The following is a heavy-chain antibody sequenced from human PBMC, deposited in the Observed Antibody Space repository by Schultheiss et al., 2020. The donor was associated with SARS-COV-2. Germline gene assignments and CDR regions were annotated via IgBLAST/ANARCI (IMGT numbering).Heavy chain of an antibody. CDR1: GFTFSSYW. Sequence: GGSLRLSCVASGFTFSSYWMHWVRQAPGKGLEWVAVIWYDGSNKYYADSVKGRFTISRDNAKNTLYLQMNSLRVEDTAVYYCARDQRSISMAGPPVYWGRGTLVTVSS. CDR3: ARDQRSISMAGPPVY. V-gene: IGHV3-33*08. D-gene: IGHD6-19*01. J-gene: IGHJ4*02. CDR2: IWYDGSNK.